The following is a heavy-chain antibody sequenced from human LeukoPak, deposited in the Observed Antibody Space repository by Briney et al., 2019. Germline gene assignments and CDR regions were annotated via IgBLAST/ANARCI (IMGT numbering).Heavy chain of an antibody. D-gene: IGHD6-6*01. J-gene: IGHJ4*02. CDR1: GFTFSNAW. CDR2: IKSKTDGGTT. CDR3: AREYRGGSSSIYYFDY. V-gene: IGHV3-15*01. Sequence: GGSLRLSCAASGFTFSNAWMNWVRQAPGKGLEWVGRIKSKTDGGTTDYAAPVKGRFTISRDDSKNTLYLQMNSPRAEDTAVYYCAREYRGGSSSIYYFDYWGQGTLVTVSS.